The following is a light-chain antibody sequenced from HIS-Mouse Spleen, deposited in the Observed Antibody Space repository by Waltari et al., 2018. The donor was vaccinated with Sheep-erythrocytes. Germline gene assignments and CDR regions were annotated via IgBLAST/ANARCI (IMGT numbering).Light chain of an antibody. CDR2: QDS. Sequence: SYEMTQPPSVSVSPGQTASITCSGDKLGDKYACGYQQKPGQSPVLVIYQDSKRPSGIPDRFSGSKSGNTASLTISGLQAEDEADYYCCSYAGSYNHVFATGTKVTVL. J-gene: IGLJ1*01. CDR3: CSYAGSYNHV. CDR1: KLGDKY. V-gene: IGLV3-1*01.